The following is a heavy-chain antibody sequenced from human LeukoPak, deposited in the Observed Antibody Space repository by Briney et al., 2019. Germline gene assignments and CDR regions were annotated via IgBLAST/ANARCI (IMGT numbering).Heavy chain of an antibody. CDR1: GFTVSSNY. V-gene: IGHV3-53*01. J-gene: IGHJ4*02. D-gene: IGHD6-6*01. Sequence: PGGSLRLSCAASGFTVSSNYMSWVRQAPGKGLEWVSVIYSGGSTYYADSVKGRFTISRDNSKNTLYLQMNSLRAEDTAVYYCATPRDSSSSFQFDYWGQGTLVTVSS. CDR3: ATPRDSSSSFQFDY. CDR2: IYSGGST.